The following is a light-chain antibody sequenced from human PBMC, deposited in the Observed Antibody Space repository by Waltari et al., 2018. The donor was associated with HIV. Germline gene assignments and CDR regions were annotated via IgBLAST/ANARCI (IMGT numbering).Light chain of an antibody. V-gene: IGLV2-11*01. J-gene: IGLJ1*01. Sequence: QSALTQPRSVSGSPGQSVTISCTGTSSDIAYFDYVSWYQQYPGKAPKVILYEVSQRPAGVPDRFTASKSGITASLTSSGLQDEDEADYYCCSYAGAYTYVFGTGTKVTVL. CDR1: SSDIAYFDY. CDR2: EVS. CDR3: CSYAGAYTYV.